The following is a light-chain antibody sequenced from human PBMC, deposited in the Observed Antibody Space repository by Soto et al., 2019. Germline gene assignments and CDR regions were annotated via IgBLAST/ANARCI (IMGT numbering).Light chain of an antibody. V-gene: IGKV3-11*01. Sequence: EIVVTQSPATLSLSPGERATLSCRASQSVSSYLAWYQQKPGQAPRLLIYDASNRATGIPARFSGSGSGTDFTLTISSLEPEDFAVYYCQQRSSWPQTFGQGTKVDIK. CDR3: QQRSSWPQT. CDR1: QSVSSY. J-gene: IGKJ1*01. CDR2: DAS.